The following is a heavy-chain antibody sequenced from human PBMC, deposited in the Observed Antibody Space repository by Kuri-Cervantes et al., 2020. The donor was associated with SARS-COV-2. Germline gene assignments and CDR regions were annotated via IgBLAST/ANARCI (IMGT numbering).Heavy chain of an antibody. CDR3: ARDGGYCTLTTCYSYWYFDL. D-gene: IGHD2-2*01. J-gene: IGHJ2*01. CDR1: GFTFSSYS. CDR2: ISSSSSYI. Sequence: GGSLRLSCAASGFTFSSYSMNWVRQAPGKGLEWVSSISSSSSYIYYADSVKGRFTISRDNAENSLYLQMNSLRAEDTAVYYCARDGGYCTLTTCYSYWYFDLWGRGTLVTVSS. V-gene: IGHV3-21*01.